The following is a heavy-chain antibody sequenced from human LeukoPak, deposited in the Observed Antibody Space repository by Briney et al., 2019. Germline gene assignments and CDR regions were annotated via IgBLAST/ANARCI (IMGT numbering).Heavy chain of an antibody. V-gene: IGHV4-4*02. J-gene: IGHJ4*02. Sequence: PSETLSLTCAVSGGSISSNNWWIWVRQSPEKGLEWIGEIYHDGSTNYNPSLKSRVTISMDKSKNQLSLKLNFVTAAYTAVYYCARKNYDGNRSFDYWGQGTLVTVSS. CDR3: ARKNYDGNRSFDY. CDR1: GGSISSNNW. CDR2: IYHDGST. D-gene: IGHD4-23*01.